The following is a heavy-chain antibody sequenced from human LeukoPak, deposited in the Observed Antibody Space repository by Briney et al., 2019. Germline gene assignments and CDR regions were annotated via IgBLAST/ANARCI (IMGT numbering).Heavy chain of an antibody. Sequence: SETLSLTCTVSGGSTSSYYWSWIRQPAGKGLEWIGRIYTSGSTNYNPSLKSRVTMSVDTSKNQFSLKLGSVTAADTAVYYCARDRGYSSSWYGDDAFDIWGQGTMVTVSS. CDR2: IYTSGST. V-gene: IGHV4-4*07. D-gene: IGHD6-13*01. J-gene: IGHJ3*02. CDR3: ARDRGYSSSWYGDDAFDI. CDR1: GGSTSSYY.